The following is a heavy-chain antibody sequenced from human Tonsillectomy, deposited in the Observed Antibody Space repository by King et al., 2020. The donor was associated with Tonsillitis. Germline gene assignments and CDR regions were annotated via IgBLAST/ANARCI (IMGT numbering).Heavy chain of an antibody. CDR1: GYSFRSYG. CDR2: ISGYNDHA. CDR3: ARGLKSVGYYYMDF. J-gene: IGHJ6*03. D-gene: IGHD5/OR15-5a*01. V-gene: IGHV1-18*01. Sequence: VQLVESGPEMKKPGASVNVSCKASGYSFRSYGISWVRQAPGQGLEWMGWISGYNDHANSAQKVQDRIIMTTDTSTNTAFMVLRSLRSDDTAVYYCARGLKSVGYYYMDFWGKGTTVTVS.